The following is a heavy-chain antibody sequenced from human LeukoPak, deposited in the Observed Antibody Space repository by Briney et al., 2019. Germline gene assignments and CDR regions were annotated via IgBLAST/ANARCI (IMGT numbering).Heavy chain of an antibody. CDR1: GGSIRSGSYY. CDR3: ARGKYYDILTGYSSPFDY. J-gene: IGHJ4*02. D-gene: IGHD3-9*01. CDR2: IYTSGST. V-gene: IGHV4-61*02. Sequence: SETLSLTCTVSGGSIRSGSYYWSWIRQPAGKGLEWIGRIYTSGSTNYNPSLKSRVTISVDTSKNQFSLKLSSVTAADTAVYYCARGKYYDILTGYSSPFDYWGQGTLVTVSS.